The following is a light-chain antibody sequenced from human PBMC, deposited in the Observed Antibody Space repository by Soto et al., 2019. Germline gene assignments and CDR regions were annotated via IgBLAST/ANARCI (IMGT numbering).Light chain of an antibody. CDR2: GAS. CDR1: QGISSY. CDR3: QQLNNFPRT. J-gene: IGKJ1*01. Sequence: DIQMTQSPSSVSASVGDRVTITCRASQGISSYLAWYQQRPGKAPKLLMYGASTLQSGVPSRFSGSASGTTFTLTINNLQPEDFATYYCQQLNNFPRTFGQGTKVE. V-gene: IGKV1-9*01.